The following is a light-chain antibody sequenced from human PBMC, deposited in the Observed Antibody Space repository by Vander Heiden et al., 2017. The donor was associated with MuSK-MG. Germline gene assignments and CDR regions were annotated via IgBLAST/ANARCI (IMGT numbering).Light chain of an antibody. Sequence: DIQMTQSPSSLSASVGDRVTITCRASQTIARYLNWYQQKPGKAPNLLIHAASSLQSGVPSRFSGSGSGTDFSLSISSLQPEDFATYYCQHNYGTPNTFGQGTKLEIK. V-gene: IGKV1-39*01. J-gene: IGKJ2*01. CDR3: QHNYGTPNT. CDR2: AAS. CDR1: QTIARY.